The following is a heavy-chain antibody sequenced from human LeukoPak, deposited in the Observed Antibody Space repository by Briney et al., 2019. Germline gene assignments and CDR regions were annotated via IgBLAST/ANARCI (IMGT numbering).Heavy chain of an antibody. D-gene: IGHD3-22*01. CDR3: ARLLTQGYDSSGYYHLDY. V-gene: IGHV5-51*01. CDR2: IYPGDSDT. CDR1: GYSFTSYW. Sequence: GKSLKISCKGSGYSFTSYWIGWVRQMPGKGLEWMGIIYPGDSDTRYSPSFQGQVTISADKSISTAYLQWSSLKASDTAMYYCARLLTQGYDSSGYYHLDYWGQGTLVTVSS. J-gene: IGHJ4*02.